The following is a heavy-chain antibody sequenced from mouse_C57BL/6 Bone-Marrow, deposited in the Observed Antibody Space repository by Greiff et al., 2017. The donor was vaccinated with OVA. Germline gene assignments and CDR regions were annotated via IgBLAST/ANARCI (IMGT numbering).Heavy chain of an antibody. CDR3: ARPLYSSYARDY. CDR1: GFTFSDYY. J-gene: IGHJ4*01. Sequence: EVHLVESGGGLVQPGGSLKLSCAASGFTFSDYYMYWVRQTPEKRLEWVAYISHGGGSTYYPDTVKGRFTISRDNAKNTLYLQMSRLKAEDTAMYYCARPLYSSYARDYWGQGTSVTVSS. CDR2: ISHGGGST. D-gene: IGHD2-12*01. V-gene: IGHV5-12*01.